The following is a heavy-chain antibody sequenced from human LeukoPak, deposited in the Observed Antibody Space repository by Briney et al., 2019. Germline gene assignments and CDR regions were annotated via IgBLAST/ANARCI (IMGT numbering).Heavy chain of an antibody. Sequence: SGGSLRLSCAASGFTFSSYAMSWVRQPPGKGLEWVASIDPTGSDSYHADSIEGRFTLSRDNANNFLYLQMNRLRAEDRAVDYCATETNGPDYDYWGQGTLLTVSS. J-gene: IGHJ4*02. CDR1: GFTFSSYA. CDR2: IDPTGSDS. V-gene: IGHV3-21*06. CDR3: ATETNGPDYDY. D-gene: IGHD1-14*01.